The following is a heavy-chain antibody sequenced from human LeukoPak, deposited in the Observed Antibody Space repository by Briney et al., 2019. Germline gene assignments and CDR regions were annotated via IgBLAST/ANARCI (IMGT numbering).Heavy chain of an antibody. CDR1: DGSITDFD. CDR3: AAAKYSYGDY. CDR2: IFYSGTT. D-gene: IGHD5-18*01. J-gene: IGHJ4*02. V-gene: IGHV4-59*08. Sequence: PSETLSLTCTVSDGSITDFDWTWIRQPPGKGLEWIGNIFYSGTTSYNPSLKSRASISVDTSKKQFSLNLSSVTAADTAIYYCAAAKYSYGDYWGQGTLVTVSS.